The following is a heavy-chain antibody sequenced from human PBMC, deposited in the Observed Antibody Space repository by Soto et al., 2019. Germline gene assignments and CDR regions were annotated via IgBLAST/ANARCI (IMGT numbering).Heavy chain of an antibody. Sequence: EVQLLESGGGLVQPGGSLRLSCAASGFTFSSYAMSWVRQAPGKGLEWVSAISGSGGSTYYADSVKGRFTISRDNSKNTLYLQMNSLRAEDTAVYYCAKDGTSSSWYQVPSYYYMDVWGKGTTVTVSS. CDR3: AKDGTSSSWYQVPSYYYMDV. J-gene: IGHJ6*03. V-gene: IGHV3-23*01. CDR1: GFTFSSYA. D-gene: IGHD6-13*01. CDR2: ISGSGGST.